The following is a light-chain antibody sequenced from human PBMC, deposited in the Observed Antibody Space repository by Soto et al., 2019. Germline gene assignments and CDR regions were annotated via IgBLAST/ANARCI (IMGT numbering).Light chain of an antibody. Sequence: QSALTQPASVSGSPGQSITISCTGTSSDVGRYDLVSWYQHHPGHAPKLIIAEVNKRPSGVSNRFSGSKSGNTASLTISGLQADDEDDYHCCSFAGTSTVVFGTGTKVTVL. CDR2: EVN. J-gene: IGLJ1*01. CDR1: SSDVGRYDL. V-gene: IGLV2-23*02. CDR3: CSFAGTSTVV.